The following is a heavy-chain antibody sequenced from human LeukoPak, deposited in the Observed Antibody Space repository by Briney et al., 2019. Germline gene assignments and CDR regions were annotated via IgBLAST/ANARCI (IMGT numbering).Heavy chain of an antibody. Sequence: SETLSLTCSVSGDSVSSTSYYWGWIRQSPGKGLEWIASNLYSVTSYYNPSFMSRITKSVDTSNNQLSLRLTSVTAADTAVYYCARLRDARWLLEYWGQGTLVTVSS. J-gene: IGHJ4*02. CDR2: NLYSVTS. D-gene: IGHD4-23*01. CDR1: GDSVSSTSYY. CDR3: ARLRDARWLLEY. V-gene: IGHV4-39*01.